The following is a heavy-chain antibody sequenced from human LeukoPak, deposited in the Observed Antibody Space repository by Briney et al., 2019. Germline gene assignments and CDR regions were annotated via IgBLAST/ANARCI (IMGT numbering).Heavy chain of an antibody. CDR1: GGSFSGYY. CDR3: ARGRVAVAGLAFDY. D-gene: IGHD6-19*01. V-gene: IGHV4-34*01. J-gene: IGHJ4*02. CDR2: INHSGST. Sequence: PSETLSLTCAVYGGSFSGYYWSWIRQPPGKGLEWIGEINHSGSTNYNPSLKSRVTIPVDTSKNQFSLKLSSVTAADTAVYYCARGRVAVAGLAFDYWGQGTLVTVSS.